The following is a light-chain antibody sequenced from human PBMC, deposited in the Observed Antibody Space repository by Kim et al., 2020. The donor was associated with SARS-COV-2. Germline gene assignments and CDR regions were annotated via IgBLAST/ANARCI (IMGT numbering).Light chain of an antibody. V-gene: IGKV1-39*01. CDR1: QTISSY. J-gene: IGKJ1*01. CDR3: QQTYNTPRT. CDR2: AAS. Sequence: GDRVTITCRASQTISSYLSWYQRKPGKAPKLLIYAASNLQSGVPSRFSGSESGTDFTLTINSLQPEDFATYFCQQTYNTPRTFGQGTKVDIK.